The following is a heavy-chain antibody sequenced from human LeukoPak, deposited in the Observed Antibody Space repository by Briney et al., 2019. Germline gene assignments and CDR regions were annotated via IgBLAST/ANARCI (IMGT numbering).Heavy chain of an antibody. J-gene: IGHJ5*02. Sequence: GGSLRLSCATSGFTFSDYYMSWIRQAPGKGLEWVSYISSSGSTIYYADSVKGRITISRDNAKNSLYLQMNSLRAEDTAVYYCARTDSSSWYPNWFGPRGQGTLVTVSS. CDR1: GFTFSDYY. V-gene: IGHV3-11*01. CDR3: ARTDSSSWYPNWFGP. CDR2: ISSSGSTI. D-gene: IGHD6-13*01.